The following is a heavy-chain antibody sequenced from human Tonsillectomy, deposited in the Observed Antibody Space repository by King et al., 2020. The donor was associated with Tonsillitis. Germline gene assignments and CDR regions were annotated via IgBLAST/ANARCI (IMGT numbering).Heavy chain of an antibody. V-gene: IGHV3-53*04. CDR1: GFTVSSNY. J-gene: IGHJ6*02. Sequence: VQLVESGGGLVQPGGSLRLSCAASGFTVSSNYMSWVRQAPGKGLEWVSIIYSGGSTYYADSVKGRFTISRHHSKNTLYLQMNSLRAEDTAVYYCARGTTVTTPHPRMDRWGQGTTVTVSS. CDR3: ARGTTVTTPHPRMDR. CDR2: IYSGGST. D-gene: IGHD4-11*01.